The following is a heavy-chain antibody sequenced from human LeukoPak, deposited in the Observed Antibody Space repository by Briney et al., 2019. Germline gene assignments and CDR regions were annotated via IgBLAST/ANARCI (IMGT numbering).Heavy chain of an antibody. D-gene: IGHD1-26*01. V-gene: IGHV3-23*01. CDR2: INLSGSST. CDR3: AKDVWRYSGGYYDFDY. Sequence: GGSLRLSCAASGFTFSNCAMSWVRQAPGKGLEWVSGINLSGSSTYYADSVKGRFTISRDNSKNTLYLQMNSLRAEDTAVYYCAKDVWRYSGGYYDFDYWGQGTLVTVSS. CDR1: GFTFSNCA. J-gene: IGHJ4*02.